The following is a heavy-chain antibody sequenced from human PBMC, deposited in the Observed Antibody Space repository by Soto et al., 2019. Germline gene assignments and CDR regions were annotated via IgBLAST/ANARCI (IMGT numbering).Heavy chain of an antibody. J-gene: IGHJ4*02. Sequence: EVQLVESGGGLVKPGGSLRLSCAASGFTFSSYSMNWVRQAPGKGLEWVSSISSSSSYIYYADSVKGRFTISRDNAKNSLYLQMNSLRAEDTAVYYCASLDPEWLLEGGGYWGQGTLVTVSS. CDR3: ASLDPEWLLEGGGY. V-gene: IGHV3-21*01. CDR1: GFTFSSYS. CDR2: ISSSSSYI. D-gene: IGHD5-12*01.